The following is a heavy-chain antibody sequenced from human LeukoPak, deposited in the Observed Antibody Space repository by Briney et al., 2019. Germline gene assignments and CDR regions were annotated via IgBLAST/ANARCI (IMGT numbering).Heavy chain of an antibody. CDR3: ARARSGWTLGSMDV. CDR2: LSYDGSHT. CDR1: GFTFNSYA. V-gene: IGHV3-30*04. J-gene: IGHJ6*02. Sequence: GSLRLSCAASGFTFNSYAMHWVRQAPGKGLEWVAVLSYDGSHTYYADSVKGRFTISRDNSKITVYLQMNSLRGEDTAVYHCARARSGWTLGSMDVWGQGTSVTVSS. D-gene: IGHD6-19*01.